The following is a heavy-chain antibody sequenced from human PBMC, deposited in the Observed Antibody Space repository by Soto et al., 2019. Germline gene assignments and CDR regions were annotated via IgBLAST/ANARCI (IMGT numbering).Heavy chain of an antibody. CDR3: ARYCSGGSCHKGVPDY. J-gene: IGHJ4*02. CDR2: INTYNGAT. D-gene: IGHD2-15*01. V-gene: IGHV1-18*01. CDR1: GYSLTSYG. Sequence: QIQLVQSGAEVKKPGASVKVSCKVSGYSLTSYGISWVRQAPGHGLEWMGWINTYNGATNYAQNLQGRVTMTTDKATSTAYMEMRSLRSDDTAVYFCARYCSGGSCHKGVPDYWGQGTLVTVAS.